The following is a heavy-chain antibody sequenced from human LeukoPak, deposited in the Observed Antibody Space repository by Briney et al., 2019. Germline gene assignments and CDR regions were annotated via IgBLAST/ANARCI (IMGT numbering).Heavy chain of an antibody. D-gene: IGHD3-22*01. J-gene: IGHJ4*02. CDR1: DYSIVSGYS. V-gene: IGHV4-38-2*02. CDR3: PRDLIVYYYYYFDF. CDR2: ISHDGTT. Sequence: PSETLSRTCTVSDYSIVSGYSWGWIGQPPGKGLEWIATISHDGTTFYNPSLKSRVTMTLDTSRNQFSLRLSSVTAADTAVYYCPRDLIVYYYYYFDFWGQGTLVTVSS.